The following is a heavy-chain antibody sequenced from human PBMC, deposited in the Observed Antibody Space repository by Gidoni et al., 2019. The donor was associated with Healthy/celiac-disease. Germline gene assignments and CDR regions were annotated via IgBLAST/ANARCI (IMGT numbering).Heavy chain of an antibody. CDR3: AKDAYYDFWSGYRPYYYYGMDV. CDR1: GFTFSSYG. CDR2: ISYDGSNK. J-gene: IGHJ6*02. V-gene: IGHV3-30*18. Sequence: QVQLVESGGGVVQPGRSLRLSCAASGFTFSSYGMHWVRQAPGKGLEWVAVISYDGSNKYYADSVKGRFTISRDNSKNTLYLQMNSLRAEDTAVYYCAKDAYYDFWSGYRPYYYYGMDVWGQGTTVTVSS. D-gene: IGHD3-3*01.